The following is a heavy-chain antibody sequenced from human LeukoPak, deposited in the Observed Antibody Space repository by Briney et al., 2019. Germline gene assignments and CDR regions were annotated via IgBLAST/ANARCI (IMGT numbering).Heavy chain of an antibody. CDR2: ISSSSSII. D-gene: IGHD6-19*01. Sequence: GGSLRLSCAASGFTFSSYSMNWVRQAPGKGLEWVSYISSSSSIIYYADSVKGRFTISRDNAKNSLYLQMNSLRAEDTAVYYCARGVGSSGWYGDYWGQGTLVTVSS. J-gene: IGHJ4*02. CDR1: GFTFSSYS. V-gene: IGHV3-48*01. CDR3: ARGVGSSGWYGDY.